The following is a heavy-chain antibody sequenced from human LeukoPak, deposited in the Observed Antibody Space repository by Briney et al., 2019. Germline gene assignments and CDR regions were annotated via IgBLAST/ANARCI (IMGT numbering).Heavy chain of an antibody. Sequence: GGSLRLSCAASGFTFSSYSMNWVRQAPGKGLEWVSSISSSSYIYYADSVKGRFTISRDNAKNSLYLQMNSLRAEDAAVYYCARAFVVVAAPGYWGQGTLVTVSS. D-gene: IGHD2-15*01. CDR1: GFTFSSYS. V-gene: IGHV3-21*01. J-gene: IGHJ4*02. CDR3: ARAFVVVAAPGY. CDR2: ISSSSYI.